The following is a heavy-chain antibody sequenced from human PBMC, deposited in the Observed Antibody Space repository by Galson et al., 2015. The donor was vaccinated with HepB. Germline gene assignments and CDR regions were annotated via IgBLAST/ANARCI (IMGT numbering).Heavy chain of an antibody. CDR2: IRSKAYGGTT. CDR1: GFTFGDYA. Sequence: SLRLSCAASGFTFGDYAMSWFRQAPGKGLEWVGFIRSKAYGGTTEYAASVKGRFTISRDDSKSIAYLQMNSLKTEDTAVHYCTRGLRGYSYGYSPNPFDYWGQGTLVTVSS. CDR3: TRGLRGYSYGYSPNPFDY. J-gene: IGHJ4*02. V-gene: IGHV3-49*03. D-gene: IGHD5-18*01.